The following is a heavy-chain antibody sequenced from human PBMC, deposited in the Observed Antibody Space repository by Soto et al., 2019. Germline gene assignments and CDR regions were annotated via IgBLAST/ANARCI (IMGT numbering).Heavy chain of an antibody. D-gene: IGHD6-13*01. Sequence: GGSLRLSCAASGFTVSSNYMSWVRQAPGKGLEWVSVIYSGGSTYYADSVKGRFTISRDNSKNTLYLQMNSLRAEDTAVYYCARELYSSRLTYYFDYWGQGTLVTVSS. J-gene: IGHJ4*02. CDR2: IYSGGST. CDR3: ARELYSSRLTYYFDY. V-gene: IGHV3-66*01. CDR1: GFTVSSNY.